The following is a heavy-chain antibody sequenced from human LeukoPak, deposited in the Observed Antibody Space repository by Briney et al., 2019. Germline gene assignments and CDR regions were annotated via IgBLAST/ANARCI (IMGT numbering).Heavy chain of an antibody. D-gene: IGHD3-22*01. CDR3: ARAGAYYDSSGYHHFDS. Sequence: ASVKVSCKASGYSFTAYYINWVRQAPGQGLEWMGWVNPNSGGTNYAQKFQGRVTMTRDKSISTAYMELSRLTYDDTAVYYCARAGAYYDSSGYHHFDSWGQGTLVTVSS. CDR2: VNPNSGGT. CDR1: GYSFTAYY. J-gene: IGHJ4*02. V-gene: IGHV1-2*02.